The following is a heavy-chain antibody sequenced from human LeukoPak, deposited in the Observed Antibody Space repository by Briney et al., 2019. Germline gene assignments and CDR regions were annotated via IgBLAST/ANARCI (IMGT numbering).Heavy chain of an antibody. Sequence: GGSLRLSCAASGFIFSSYGMHWVRQAPGKGLEWVAIIWHDGSDKYYADSVKGRFTISRDNSKNTLYLQMNSLRAEDTAVYFCTRQSENFSLDYWGQGTLVTVSS. CDR2: IWHDGSDK. CDR1: GFIFSSYG. V-gene: IGHV3-33*08. D-gene: IGHD3-3*01. CDR3: TRQSENFSLDY. J-gene: IGHJ4*02.